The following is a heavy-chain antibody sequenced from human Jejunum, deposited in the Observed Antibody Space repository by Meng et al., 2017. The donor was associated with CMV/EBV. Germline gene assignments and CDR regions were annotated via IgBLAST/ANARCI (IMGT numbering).Heavy chain of an antibody. D-gene: IGHD1-26*01. CDR2: INWNGDST. V-gene: IGHV3-20*03. CDR3: ARHPGSYYVDWFDP. J-gene: IGHJ5*02. Sequence: SGFPFDDYALSWVRQAPGKGLEWVSGINWNGDSTGYADSVKGRFFISRDNAKNSLYMQMNSLRAEDTALYYCARHPGSYYVDWFDPWGQGTLVTVSS. CDR1: GFPFDDYA.